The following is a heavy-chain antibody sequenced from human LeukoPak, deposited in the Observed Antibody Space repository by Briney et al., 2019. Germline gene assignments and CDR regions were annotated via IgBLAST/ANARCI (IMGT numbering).Heavy chain of an antibody. Sequence: GGSLRLSCAASGFTFSSYWMSWVRQAPEKGLEWVANIKQDGSEKYYVDSVKGRFTISRDNAKNSLYLQMNSLRAEDTAVYYCARVRLYYAGRVVPAAPIDYWGQGTLVTVSS. D-gene: IGHD2-2*01. J-gene: IGHJ4*02. CDR3: ARVRLYYAGRVVPAAPIDY. V-gene: IGHV3-7*01. CDR2: IKQDGSEK. CDR1: GFTFSSYW.